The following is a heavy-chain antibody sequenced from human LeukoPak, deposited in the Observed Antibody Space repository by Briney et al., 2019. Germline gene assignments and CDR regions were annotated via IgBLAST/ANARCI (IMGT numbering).Heavy chain of an antibody. J-gene: IGHJ5*02. CDR2: INNDGSST. V-gene: IGHV3-74*01. CDR3: AKGYQYNSAYTLS. D-gene: IGHD5-24*01. CDR1: GFTFSSYW. Sequence: GGSLRLSCAASGFTFSSYWMHWVRQAPGKGLVWLSRINNDGSSTNYADSVKGRFTISRDSAENTLYLQMNSLRAEDTAVYYCAKGYQYNSAYTLSWGQGTLVTVSS.